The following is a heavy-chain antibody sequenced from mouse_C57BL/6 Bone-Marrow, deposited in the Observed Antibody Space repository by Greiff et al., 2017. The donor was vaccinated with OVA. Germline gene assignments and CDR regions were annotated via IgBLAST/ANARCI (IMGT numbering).Heavy chain of an antibody. CDR1: GYTFTSYW. J-gene: IGHJ3*01. CDR2: IHPNSGST. CDR3: AGDYDVWFAY. V-gene: IGHV1-64*01. D-gene: IGHD2-4*01. Sequence: QVQLQQPGAELVKPGASVKLPCKASGYTFTSYWMHWVKQRPRQGLEWIGMIHPNSGSTNYNEKFKSKATLTVDKSSSTAYMQLSSLTSEDSAVYYCAGDYDVWFAYWGQGTLVTVSA.